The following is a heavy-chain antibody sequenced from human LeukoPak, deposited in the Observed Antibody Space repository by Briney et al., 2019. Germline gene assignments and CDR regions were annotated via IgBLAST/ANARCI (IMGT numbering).Heavy chain of an antibody. V-gene: IGHV4-38-2*02. Sequence: SETLSLTCTVSGYSISSGYYWGWIRQAPGKGLEWIGSVYNSGSTYYNPSLKSRVTISVDMSKNQFSLKMSSVTAADTAVYYCARAYSSSWYRNWFDPWGQGTLVTVSS. J-gene: IGHJ5*02. CDR1: GYSISSGYY. D-gene: IGHD6-13*01. CDR2: VYNSGST. CDR3: ARAYSSSWYRNWFDP.